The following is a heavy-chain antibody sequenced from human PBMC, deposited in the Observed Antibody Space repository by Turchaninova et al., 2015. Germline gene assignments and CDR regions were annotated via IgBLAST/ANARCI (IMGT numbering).Heavy chain of an antibody. CDR2: VNPGNSDT. D-gene: IGHD1-26*01. Sequence: EVQLLQSGAEVKKPGDSLKISCKGSGYTFTDYWIGWVRQLPGTGLGWMGIVNPGNSDTRYSPSCRGQVNIAADKATSTTYLQWSSLKASDTTIYYCARHLGFEHFDYWGQGILVTVSS. V-gene: IGHV5-51*01. CDR1: GYTFTDYW. CDR3: ARHLGFEHFDY. J-gene: IGHJ4*02.